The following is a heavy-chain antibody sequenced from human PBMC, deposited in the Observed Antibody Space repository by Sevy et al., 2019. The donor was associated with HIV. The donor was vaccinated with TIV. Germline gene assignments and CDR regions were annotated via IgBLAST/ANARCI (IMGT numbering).Heavy chain of an antibody. CDR2: IYYSGST. CDR3: ARVLYFSYYYYMDV. D-gene: IGHD3-10*01. Sequence: SETLSLTCTVSGGSISSSSYYWGWIRQPPGKGLECIGSIYYSGSTYYNPSLKSRVTISVDTSKNQFSLKLSSVTAADTAVYYCARVLYFSYYYYMDVLGKGTTVTVS. J-gene: IGHJ6*03. V-gene: IGHV4-39*01. CDR1: GGSISSSSYY.